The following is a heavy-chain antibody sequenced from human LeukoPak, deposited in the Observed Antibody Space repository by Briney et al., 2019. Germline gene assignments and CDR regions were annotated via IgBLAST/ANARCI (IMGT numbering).Heavy chain of an antibody. CDR3: ARVQPNYYDGSGYSVFDY. CDR2: INPSGDST. Sequence: ASVKVSCKASGYTFTSYYMHWVRQAPGQGLEWMGIINPSGDSTSYAQKFQGRVTMTRDMSTSTVYMELSSLRSEDTAVYYCARVQPNYYDGSGYSVFDYWGQGTLVTVSS. J-gene: IGHJ4*02. D-gene: IGHD3-22*01. V-gene: IGHV1-46*01. CDR1: GYTFTSYY.